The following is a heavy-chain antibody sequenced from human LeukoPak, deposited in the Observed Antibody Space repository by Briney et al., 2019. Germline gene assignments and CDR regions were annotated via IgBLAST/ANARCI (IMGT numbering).Heavy chain of an antibody. CDR1: GFTFSSYA. CDR2: ISGSGGST. Sequence: TGGSLRLSCAASGFTFSSYAMSWVRQAPGKGLEWVSAISGSGGSTYYADSVKGRFTISRDNSKDTLYLQMNSLRAEDTAVYYCAKDRAYSGSYFDYWGQGTLVTVSS. D-gene: IGHD1-26*01. V-gene: IGHV3-23*01. CDR3: AKDRAYSGSYFDY. J-gene: IGHJ4*02.